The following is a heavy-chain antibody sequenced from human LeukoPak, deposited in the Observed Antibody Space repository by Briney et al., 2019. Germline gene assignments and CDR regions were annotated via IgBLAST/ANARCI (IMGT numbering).Heavy chain of an antibody. CDR1: GYTFTDYY. V-gene: IGHV1-2*06. CDR3: ARERFVGGVPAAIGY. CDR2: INFNSGAA. D-gene: IGHD2-2*01. J-gene: IGHJ4*02. Sequence: ASVKVSCKASGYTFTDYYMHWVRQAPGQGFEWMGRINFNSGAANYGQRFQGRVTMTRDTSISTAYMELSRLRSDDTAVYYCARERFVGGVPAAIGYWGQGTLVTVSS.